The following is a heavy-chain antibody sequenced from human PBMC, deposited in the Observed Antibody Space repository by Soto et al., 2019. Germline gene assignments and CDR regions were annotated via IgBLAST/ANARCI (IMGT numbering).Heavy chain of an antibody. CDR2: INPNSGGT. CDR3: ARTNYYDDAFDI. D-gene: IGHD3-22*01. V-gene: IGHV1-2*04. CDR1: EYTFTGYY. Sequence: VTVSCKASEYTFTGYYMHWVRQAPGQGLEWMGWINPNSGGTNYAQKFQGWVTMTRDTSISTAYMELSRLRSDDTAVYYCARTNYYDDAFDIWGRGTMVTVSS. J-gene: IGHJ3*02.